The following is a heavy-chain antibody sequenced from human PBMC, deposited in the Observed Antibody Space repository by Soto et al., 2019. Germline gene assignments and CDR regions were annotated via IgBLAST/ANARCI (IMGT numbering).Heavy chain of an antibody. Sequence: QVQLVESGGGVVQPGRSLRLSCAASGFTFSAYTMHWVRQPPGKGLEGVAVISYDGNNERYTDPVKGRFTVSRDNSKSTLYLQMNRLKSEDTAVYYCARDGYSGRSDGFDIWGQGTMVTVSS. CDR1: GFTFSAYT. CDR3: ARDGYSGRSDGFDI. D-gene: IGHD1-26*01. J-gene: IGHJ3*02. CDR2: ISYDGNNE. V-gene: IGHV3-30-3*01.